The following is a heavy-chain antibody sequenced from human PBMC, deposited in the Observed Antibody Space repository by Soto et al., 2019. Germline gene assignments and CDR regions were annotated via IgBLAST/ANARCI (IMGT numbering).Heavy chain of an antibody. D-gene: IGHD3-16*02. V-gene: IGHV1-18*01. CDR2: ISAYNGNT. Sequence: QVQLVQSGAEVKKPGASVKVSCKASGYTFISYGISWVRQAPGQGLEWMGWISAYNGNTKYAQKLQGRVTMTTDTPTKPADSRPKSLRSDDPRVYSCVRDRDDYVCGSYPSPDSFDFWRQGTMVTVSS. CDR1: GYTFISYG. CDR3: VRDRDDYVCGSYPSPDSFDF. J-gene: IGHJ3*01.